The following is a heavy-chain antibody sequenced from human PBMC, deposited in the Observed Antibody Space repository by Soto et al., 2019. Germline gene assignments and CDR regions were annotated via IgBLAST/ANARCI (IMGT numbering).Heavy chain of an antibody. Sequence: QVQLVESGGGVVQPGRSLRLSCAASGFTFSSYGMHWVRQAPGKGLEWVAVISYDGSNKYYADSVKGRFTISRDNSKNTLYLQMNSLRAEDTAVYYCASARFDPWGQGTLVTV. V-gene: IGHV3-30*03. J-gene: IGHJ5*02. CDR2: ISYDGSNK. CDR3: ASARFDP. CDR1: GFTFSSYG.